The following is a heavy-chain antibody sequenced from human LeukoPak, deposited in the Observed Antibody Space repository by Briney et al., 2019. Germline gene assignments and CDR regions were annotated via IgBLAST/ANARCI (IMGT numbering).Heavy chain of an antibody. CDR1: GFTFSSYG. V-gene: IGHV3-30*18. Sequence: GGSLRLSCAASGFTFSSYGMHWVRQAPGKGLEWVAVISYDGSNKYYADSVKGRFTISRDNSKNTLNLQMNSLRAEDTAVYYCAKDMVGASYHYGMDVWGQGTTVTVSS. CDR2: ISYDGSNK. CDR3: AKDMVGASYHYGMDV. J-gene: IGHJ6*02. D-gene: IGHD1-26*01.